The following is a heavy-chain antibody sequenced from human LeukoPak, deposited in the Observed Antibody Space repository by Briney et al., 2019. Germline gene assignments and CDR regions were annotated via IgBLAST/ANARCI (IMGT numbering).Heavy chain of an antibody. CDR1: GFTFSSYS. Sequence: PGGSLRLSCVASGFTFSSYSMNWVRQAPGKGLEWVSYISSSGSTIYYADSVKGRFTISRDNSKNTLYLQMNSLRAEDTAVYYCAKTGTPRIRWPDAFDIWGQGTMVTVSS. J-gene: IGHJ3*02. CDR2: ISSSGSTI. D-gene: IGHD4-23*01. V-gene: IGHV3-48*01. CDR3: AKTGTPRIRWPDAFDI.